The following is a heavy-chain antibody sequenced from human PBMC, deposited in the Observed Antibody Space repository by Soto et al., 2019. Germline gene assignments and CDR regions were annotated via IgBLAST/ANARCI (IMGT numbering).Heavy chain of an antibody. V-gene: IGHV1-69*13. CDR1: GGTFSSYA. D-gene: IGHD6-19*01. J-gene: IGHJ5*02. CDR3: AREPPTDIAVAGTRWFDP. CDR2: IIPIFGTA. Sequence: SVKVSCKASGGTFSSYAISWVRQAPGQGLEWMGGIIPIFGTANYAQKFQGRVTITADESTSTAYMELSSLRSEDTAVYYCAREPPTDIAVAGTRWFDPWGQGTLVTVSS.